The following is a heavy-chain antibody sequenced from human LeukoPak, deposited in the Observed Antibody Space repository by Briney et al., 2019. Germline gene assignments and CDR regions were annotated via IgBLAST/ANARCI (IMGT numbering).Heavy chain of an antibody. CDR2: ISATATTI. D-gene: IGHD1-26*01. J-gene: IGHJ4*02. CDR3: ARAVGPTHFDY. Sequence: GGSLRLSCAASGFSFSSYVINWVRQAPGKGLEWVSHISATATTIYHADSVRGRFTISRDNAKNSLYLQMSSLRAEDTAMYYCARAVGPTHFDYWGQGTLVTVSS. CDR1: GFSFSSYV. V-gene: IGHV3-48*03.